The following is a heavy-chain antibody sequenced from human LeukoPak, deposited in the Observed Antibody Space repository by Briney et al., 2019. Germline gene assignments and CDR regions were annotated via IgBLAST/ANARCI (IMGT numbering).Heavy chain of an antibody. J-gene: IGHJ4*02. D-gene: IGHD2-15*01. CDR3: ARHGGGGGLFDF. CDR1: GGSISSSTYF. V-gene: IGHV4-61*03. Sequence: SETLSLTCTVSGGSISSSTYFWGWIRQPPGKGLEWIGYIYYSGRTNYNPSLKSRITISVDSSKNHVSLNLTSVTAADTAVYYCARHGGGGGLFDFWGQGALVTVSS. CDR2: IYYSGRT.